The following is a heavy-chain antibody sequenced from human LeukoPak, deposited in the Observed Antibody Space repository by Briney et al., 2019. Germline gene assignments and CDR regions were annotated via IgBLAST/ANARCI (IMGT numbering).Heavy chain of an antibody. Sequence: ASVKVSCKASGYTFTSYYMHWVRQAPGQGLEWMGIINPSGGSTSYAQKFQGRVTMTRDTSTSTVYMELSSLRSEDTAVYYCARDGYDYVWGSYHLYYFDYWGQGTLVTVSS. CDR3: ARDGYDYVWGSYHLYYFDY. V-gene: IGHV1-46*01. D-gene: IGHD3-16*02. CDR2: INPSGGST. J-gene: IGHJ4*02. CDR1: GYTFTSYY.